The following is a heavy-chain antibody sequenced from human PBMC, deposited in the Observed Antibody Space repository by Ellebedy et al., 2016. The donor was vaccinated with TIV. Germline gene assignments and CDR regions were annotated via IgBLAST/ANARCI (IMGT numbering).Heavy chain of an antibody. CDR2: ISGRDKQT. J-gene: IGHJ4*02. CDR1: GFTFSDYY. V-gene: IGHV3-11*03. CDR3: VRGRAPTQS. Sequence: GGSLRLXCAASGFTFSDYYMSWIRQAPGEGLEFIAYISGRDKQTDYAESVRGRFTISRDNAKSSLYLQMNSLRAEDTAIYYCVRGRAPTQSWGQGTQVTVSS. D-gene: IGHD1-1*01.